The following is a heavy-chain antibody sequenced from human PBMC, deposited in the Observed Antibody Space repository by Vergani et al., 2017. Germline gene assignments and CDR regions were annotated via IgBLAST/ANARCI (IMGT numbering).Heavy chain of an antibody. D-gene: IGHD5-18*01. V-gene: IGHV3-48*03. CDR3: AREVTDHGAFDI. J-gene: IGHJ3*02. CDR1: GFTFSSYE. Sequence: EVQLVESGGGLVQPGGSLRLSCAASGFTFSSYEMNWVRQAPGKGLEWVSYISSSGSTIYYADSVKGRFTISRDNAKNSLYLQMNSLRAEDTAVYYCAREVTDHGAFDIWGQGTMVTVSS. CDR2: ISSSGSTI.